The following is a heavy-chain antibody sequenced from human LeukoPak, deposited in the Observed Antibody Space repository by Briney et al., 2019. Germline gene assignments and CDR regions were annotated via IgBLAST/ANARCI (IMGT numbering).Heavy chain of an antibody. J-gene: IGHJ6*03. CDR3: ARTRYYDILTGYYLYYYMDV. D-gene: IGHD3-9*01. Sequence: PSETLSLTCTVSGGSISSYYWSWIRQPPGKGLEWIGYIYTSGSTNYNPSLKSRVTISVDTSKNRFSLKLSSVTAADTAVYYCARTRYYDILTGYYLYYYMDVWGKGTTVTVSS. CDR1: GGSISSYY. CDR2: IYTSGST. V-gene: IGHV4-4*09.